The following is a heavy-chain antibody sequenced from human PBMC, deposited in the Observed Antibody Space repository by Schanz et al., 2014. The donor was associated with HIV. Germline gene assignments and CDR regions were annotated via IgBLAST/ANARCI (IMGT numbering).Heavy chain of an antibody. Sequence: QVQLVESGGGVVQPGRSLRLSCAGSGFSFDTFGIHWVRQAPGKGLGWLAVISYDGRNKKFANSVKGRFTISRDNSKNTVYLQAKSLRPEDTAVYYCAKDRNQYDSRYIGKGNYYYYYGMDVGGQGTTVTGSS. J-gene: IGHJ6*02. CDR2: ISYDGRNK. D-gene: IGHD3-22*01. CDR3: AKDRNQYDSRYIGKGNYYYYYGMDV. CDR1: GFSFDTFG. V-gene: IGHV3-30*18.